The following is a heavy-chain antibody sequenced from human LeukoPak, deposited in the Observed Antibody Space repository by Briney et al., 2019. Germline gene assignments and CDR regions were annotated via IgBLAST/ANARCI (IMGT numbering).Heavy chain of an antibody. Sequence: GGSLRLSCAASGFTFSTYAVNWVRQAPGKGLEWVSTISGSGDSTYYADSVKGRFTISRDNSKDTLYLQMSSVRVVDTAVYYCARDRGRYYDSRGFYWGYYFDSWGQGILVTVST. CDR3: ARDRGRYYDSRGFYWGYYFDS. CDR1: GFTFSTYA. CDR2: ISGSGDST. V-gene: IGHV3-23*01. D-gene: IGHD3-22*01. J-gene: IGHJ4*02.